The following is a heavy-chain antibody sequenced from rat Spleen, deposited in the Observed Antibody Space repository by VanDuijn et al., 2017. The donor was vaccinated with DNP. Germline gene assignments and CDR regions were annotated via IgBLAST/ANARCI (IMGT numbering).Heavy chain of an antibody. V-gene: IGHV2-43*01. CDR2: IGTGGTT. D-gene: IGHD1-1*01. J-gene: IGHJ3*01. Sequence: QVQLKESGPGLVQPSQTLSLACTVSGFSLTSHHVHWVRQPSGKGLEWMGIIGTGGTTEYNPILKSRLSISRDTSKSQVFLKMNSLQTEDTAIYFCTRDNYEFAYWGQGTLVTVSS. CDR3: TRDNYEFAY. CDR1: GFSLTSHH.